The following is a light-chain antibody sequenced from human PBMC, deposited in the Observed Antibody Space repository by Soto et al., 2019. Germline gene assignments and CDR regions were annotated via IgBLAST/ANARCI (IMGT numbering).Light chain of an antibody. V-gene: IGKV1-5*01. Sequence: IQLTQSPSTLPASVGDRVTLTCRVSQSISNWLAWYQQKPGTAPKLLIYHASILETAVPSRFSGNGSGTEFTLTISSLQPGDLATYYCQQYNSYSFGQGSRVEIK. CDR1: QSISNW. CDR3: QQYNSYS. J-gene: IGKJ1*01. CDR2: HAS.